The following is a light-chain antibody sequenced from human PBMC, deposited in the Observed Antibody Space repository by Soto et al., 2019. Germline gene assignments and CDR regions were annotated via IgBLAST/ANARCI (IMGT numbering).Light chain of an antibody. CDR3: QSYDSSLSGSVV. J-gene: IGLJ2*01. V-gene: IGLV1-40*01. Sequence: QSVLTQPPSVSGAPGQRVTISCTGSSSNIGAGYDVHWYQQLPGTAPKLIIYGNSNRPSGVPDRFSGSKSGTSASLAITGLQAEDVADYYCQSYDSSLSGSVVFGGGTKVTVL. CDR1: SSNIGAGYD. CDR2: GNS.